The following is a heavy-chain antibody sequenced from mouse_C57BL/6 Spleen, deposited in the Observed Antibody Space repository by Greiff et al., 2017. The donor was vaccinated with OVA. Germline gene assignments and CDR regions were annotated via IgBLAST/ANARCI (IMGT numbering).Heavy chain of an antibody. Sequence: VQLQQSGPELVKPGASVKISCKASGYTFTDYYMNWVKQSHGQSLEWIGDINPNNGGTSYNQKFKGKATLTVDKSSSTAYMELRSLTSEDAAVYYCARRSPHWYFDVWGTGTTVTVSS. D-gene: IGHD1-1*01. CDR2: INPNNGGT. CDR3: ARRSPHWYFDV. J-gene: IGHJ1*03. V-gene: IGHV1-26*01. CDR1: GYTFTDYY.